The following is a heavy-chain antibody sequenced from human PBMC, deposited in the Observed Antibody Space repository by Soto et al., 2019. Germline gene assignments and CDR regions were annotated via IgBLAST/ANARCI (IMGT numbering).Heavy chain of an antibody. CDR3: ARVRYGSGKDYYYYYMDV. CDR2: IYYSGST. V-gene: IGHV4-59*01. J-gene: IGHJ6*03. Sequence: SETLSLTCTVSGGSISSYYWSWIRQPPGKGLEWIGYIYYSGSTNYNPSLKSRVTISVDTSKNQFSLKLSSVTAADTAVYYCARVRYGSGKDYYYYYMDVWGKGTTVTVSS. D-gene: IGHD3-10*01. CDR1: GGSISSYY.